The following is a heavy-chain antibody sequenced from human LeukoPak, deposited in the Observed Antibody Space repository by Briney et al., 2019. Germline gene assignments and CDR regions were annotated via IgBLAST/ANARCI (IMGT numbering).Heavy chain of an antibody. V-gene: IGHV3-23*01. Sequence: GGSLRLSCAASGFTFSSYGMSWVRQAPGKGLEWVSAISGSGGSTYYADSVKGRFAISRDNSKNTLYLQMNSLRAEDTAVYYCAKDPNYEYVWGSYRSYYWGQGTLVTVSS. D-gene: IGHD3-16*02. CDR3: AKDPNYEYVWGSYRSYY. CDR2: ISGSGGST. J-gene: IGHJ4*02. CDR1: GFTFSSYG.